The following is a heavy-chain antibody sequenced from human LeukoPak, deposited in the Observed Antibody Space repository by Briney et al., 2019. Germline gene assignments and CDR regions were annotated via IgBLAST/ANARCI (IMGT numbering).Heavy chain of an antibody. V-gene: IGHV3-11*01. CDR2: LNPTATSV. CDR1: GFALINYN. Sequence: AGGSLRLSCVASGFALINYNMIWVRQAPGKEPEWISILNPTATSVMYADSLKGRFSVSRDNAKNTFFLHMNRLTVEDTAMYYCARDRGWITDYWGRGTPVNVSS. D-gene: IGHD3-16*01. CDR3: ARDRGWITDY. J-gene: IGHJ4*02.